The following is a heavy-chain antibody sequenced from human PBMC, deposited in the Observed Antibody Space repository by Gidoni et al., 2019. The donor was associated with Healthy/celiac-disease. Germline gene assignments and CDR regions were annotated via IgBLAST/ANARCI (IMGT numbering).Heavy chain of an antibody. CDR2: INHSGST. D-gene: IGHD2-21*02. CDR3: ARGVVVVTAILFDY. V-gene: IGHV4-34*01. J-gene: IGHJ4*02. Sequence: LEWIGEINHSGSTNYNPSLKSRVTISVDTSKNQFSLKLSSVTAADTAVYYCARGVVVVTAILFDYWGQGTLVTVSS.